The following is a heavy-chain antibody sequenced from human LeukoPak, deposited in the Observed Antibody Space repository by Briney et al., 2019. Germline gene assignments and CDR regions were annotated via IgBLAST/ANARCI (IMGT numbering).Heavy chain of an antibody. Sequence: GASVKVSCKASGGTFSSYAISWVRQAPGQGLEWMGGIIPIFGTANYAQKFQGRVTITADESTSTAYTELSSLRSEDTAVYYCARDTSRTLDYYGSSGYYSGWFDPWGQGTLVTVSS. CDR2: IIPIFGTA. CDR3: ARDTSRTLDYYGSSGYYSGWFDP. J-gene: IGHJ5*02. CDR1: GGTFSSYA. D-gene: IGHD3-22*01. V-gene: IGHV1-69*13.